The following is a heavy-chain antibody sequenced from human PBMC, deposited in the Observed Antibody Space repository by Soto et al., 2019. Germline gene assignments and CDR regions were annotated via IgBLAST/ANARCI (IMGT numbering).Heavy chain of an antibody. D-gene: IGHD2-21*01. Sequence: QVQLVESGGGVIQPGRSLRLSCAASGFAFSSYGMHWVRQAPGKGLEWLAVISYDGTNEYYADSVKGRLTISRDNSINTVSPQMNALRAEDTAVYYCTKGGQRRVLWWFDCWGQGTRVTVSS. CDR1: GFAFSSYG. CDR2: ISYDGTNE. CDR3: TKGGQRRVLWWFDC. V-gene: IGHV3-30*18. J-gene: IGHJ4*02.